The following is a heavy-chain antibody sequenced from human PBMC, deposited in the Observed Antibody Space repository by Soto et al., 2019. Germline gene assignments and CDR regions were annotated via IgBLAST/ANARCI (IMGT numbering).Heavy chain of an antibody. D-gene: IGHD3-3*01. J-gene: IGHJ6*02. V-gene: IGHV3-7*03. CDR3: ARERGDFWSGYTRTPYYYDDGMDV. CDR2: IKQAGREK. CDR1: GFTVSSYW. Sequence: EVQLVESGGGLVQPGGSLRLSCAASGFTVSSYWMSWVRQSPGQGLEWVANIKQAGREKYYVDSVKGRFTISRDNAKNSLYLQMNGLRAEETAVYYCARERGDFWSGYTRTPYYYDDGMDVWGQGTKVTVPS.